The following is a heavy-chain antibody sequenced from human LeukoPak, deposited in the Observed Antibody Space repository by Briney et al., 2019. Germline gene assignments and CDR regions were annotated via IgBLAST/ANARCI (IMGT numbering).Heavy chain of an antibody. Sequence: ASVKVSCKASGYTFTGYYLHWVRQAPGQGLEWMGWINPNSGGTNYAQKFQGRVTMTRDTYISTAYMELSRLRSDDTAVYYCARDGWGSDLYFFFGYSDQESLLTVSS. D-gene: IGHD2-21*02. J-gene: IGHJ4*02. CDR3: ARDGWGSDLYFFFGY. CDR2: INPNSGGT. V-gene: IGHV1-2*02. CDR1: GYTFTGYY.